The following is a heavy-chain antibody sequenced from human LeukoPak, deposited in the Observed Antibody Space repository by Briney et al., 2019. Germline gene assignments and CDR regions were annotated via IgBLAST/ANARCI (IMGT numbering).Heavy chain of an antibody. V-gene: IGHV4-39*01. CDR2: VYYGQTT. D-gene: IGHD5-12*01. CDR3: VRHDGRGGATMGAFDS. Sequence: SETLSLTCTVSAGSFISSSHHWGWIRQSPGKGLEWIGTVYYGQTTYYNPSLDGRVTISLDTSANHFSLQLNSVTAADTAVYYCVRHDGRGGATMGAFDSWGQGSLVTVSP. J-gene: IGHJ5*01. CDR1: AGSFISSSHH.